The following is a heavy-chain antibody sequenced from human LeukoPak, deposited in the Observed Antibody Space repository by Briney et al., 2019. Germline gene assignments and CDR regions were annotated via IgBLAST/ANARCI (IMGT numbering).Heavy chain of an antibody. D-gene: IGHD2/OR15-2a*01. CDR1: GNYW. J-gene: IGHJ4*02. V-gene: IGHV3-74*01. Sequence: GGSLRLSCAASGNYWMHWVRQVPGKGLVWVSHINSDGSWTSYADSVKGRFTISKDNAKNTVYLRMNSLRAEDTAVYYCVSFYETYWGRGTLVTVSS. CDR3: VSFYETY. CDR2: INSDGSWT.